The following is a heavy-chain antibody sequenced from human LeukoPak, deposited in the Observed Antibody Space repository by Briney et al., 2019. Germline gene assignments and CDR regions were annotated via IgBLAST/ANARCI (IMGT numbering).Heavy chain of an antibody. CDR2: ISGSSVKT. CDR1: GFIFSNYV. Sequence: GGSLRLSCAASGFIFSNYVMIWVRQAPGKGPEWVSAISGSSVKTYYADSVKGRFTISRDDSENTLYLQMNSLRAEDTAIYYCTREEAYFDSLLAYYFDYWGQGTLVTVSS. D-gene: IGHD3-9*01. J-gene: IGHJ4*02. V-gene: IGHV3-23*01. CDR3: TREEAYFDSLLAYYFDY.